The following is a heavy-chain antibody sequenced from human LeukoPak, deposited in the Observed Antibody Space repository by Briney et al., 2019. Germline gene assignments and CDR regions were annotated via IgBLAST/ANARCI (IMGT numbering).Heavy chain of an antibody. V-gene: IGHV3-30*02. CDR2: IRYDGSNK. CDR1: GFTFSSYG. J-gene: IGHJ4*02. D-gene: IGHD1-14*01. Sequence: GSLRLSCAASGFTFSSYGMHWVRQAPGKGLEWVAFIRYDGSNKYYADSVKGRFTISRDNSKNTLYLQMNSLRAEDMAVYYCSVSWLAGGIFDYWGQGTLVTVSS. CDR3: SVSWLAGGIFDY.